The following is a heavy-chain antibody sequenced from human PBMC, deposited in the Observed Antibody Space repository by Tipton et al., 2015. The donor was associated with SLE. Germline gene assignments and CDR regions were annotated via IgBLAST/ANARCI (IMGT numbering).Heavy chain of an antibody. CDR3: APWGSSWGFDY. J-gene: IGHJ4*02. D-gene: IGHD6-13*01. Sequence: GSLRLSCTVSGFSFSAYWMSWVRQAPGKGLEWVAHIKQDESEKYYVDSVKGRFTISRDNAKSSLYLQMNSLRVEDTAVYYCAPWGSSWGFDYWGQGTLVTVSS. V-gene: IGHV3-7*01. CDR2: IKQDESEK. CDR1: GFSFSAYW.